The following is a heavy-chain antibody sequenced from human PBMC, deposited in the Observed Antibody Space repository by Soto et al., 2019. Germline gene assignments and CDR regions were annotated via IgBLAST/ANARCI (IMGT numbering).Heavy chain of an antibody. CDR1: GGSVSSGSYY. Sequence: QVQLQESGPGLVKPSETLSLTCTVSGGSVSSGSYYWSWIRQPPGKGLEWIGYIYYSGSTNYNPSLKSRVTISVDTSKNQFSLKLSSVTAADTAVYYCARGRGVAARPANYYYGMDVWGQGTTVTVSS. CDR2: IYYSGST. J-gene: IGHJ6*02. D-gene: IGHD6-6*01. CDR3: ARGRGVAARPANYYYGMDV. V-gene: IGHV4-61*01.